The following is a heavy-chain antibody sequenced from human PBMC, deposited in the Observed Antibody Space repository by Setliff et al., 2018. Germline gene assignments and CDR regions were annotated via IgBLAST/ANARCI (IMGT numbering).Heavy chain of an antibody. CDR1: GDSISSGGFY. Sequence: SETLSLTCSVSGDSISSGGFYWSWIRQSAGRGLEWIGHFHTGGATDYNLSLKSRVTISLDSSKNQFSLRLSSVTAADAAVYFCARESATIGEFPLYYFDKWGQGIPVTVSS. CDR2: FHTGGAT. V-gene: IGHV4-61*09. D-gene: IGHD3-10*01. CDR3: ARESATIGEFPLYYFDK. J-gene: IGHJ4*02.